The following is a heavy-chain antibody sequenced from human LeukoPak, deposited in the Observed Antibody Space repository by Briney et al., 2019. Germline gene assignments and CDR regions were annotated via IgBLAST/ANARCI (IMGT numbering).Heavy chain of an antibody. V-gene: IGHV1-69*05. J-gene: IGHJ5*02. CDR1: GGTFNTYS. CDR2: INPIFGTA. CDR3: ATDRRTQLNNCFDP. Sequence: GASVKVSCKASGGTFNTYSVSWVRQAPGQGLEWMGGINPIFGTAKYAQKFQGRVTITTDESTNTAYMDLISLRSEDTAVYYCATDRRTQLNNCFDPWGQGTLVTVSS. D-gene: IGHD1-14*01.